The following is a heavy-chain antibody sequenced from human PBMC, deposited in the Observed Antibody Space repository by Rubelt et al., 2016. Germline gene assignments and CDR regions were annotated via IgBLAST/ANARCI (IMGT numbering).Heavy chain of an antibody. CDR3: ARYWGDDSTGYYGMDV. D-gene: IGHD3-22*01. CDR1: GFTVSSHY. J-gene: IGHJ6*02. V-gene: IGHV3-53*01. CDR2: IYSGGST. Sequence: EVQLVESGGGLIQPGGSLRLSCAASGFTVSSHYMSWVRQAPGKGLEWVSVIYSGGSTLNADSVKGRFTISRDISKNTLYLKMNSLRADDTALDYGARYWGDDSTGYYGMDVWGQGTMVTVSS.